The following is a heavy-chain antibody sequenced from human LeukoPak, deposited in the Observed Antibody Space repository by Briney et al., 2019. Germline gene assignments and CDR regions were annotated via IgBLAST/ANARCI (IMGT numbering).Heavy chain of an antibody. CDR3: ARCPYKMATIWESDCYYFDY. Sequence: PSETLSLTCTVSGGSLSSYYWSWIRQPAGKGLEWIGRIYTSGSTNYNPSLKSRVTISVDKSKNQFSLKLSSVTAADTAVYYCARCPYKMATIWESDCYYFDYWGQGTLVTVSS. J-gene: IGHJ4*02. D-gene: IGHD5-24*01. V-gene: IGHV4-4*07. CDR1: GGSLSSYY. CDR2: IYTSGST.